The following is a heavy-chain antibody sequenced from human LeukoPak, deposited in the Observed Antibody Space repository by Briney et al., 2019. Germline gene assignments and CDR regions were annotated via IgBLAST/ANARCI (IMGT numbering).Heavy chain of an antibody. CDR3: AHRPELLSDWYNWFDP. D-gene: IGHD1-26*01. CDR1: GFSLSTSGVG. J-gene: IGHJ5*02. V-gene: IGHV2-5*01. CDR2: IYWNDDK. Sequence: SGPTLVQPTQTLTLTCTFSGFSLSTSGVGVGWIRQPPEKALEWLALIYWNDDKRYSPSLKSRLTITKDTSKNQVVLTMTNMDPVDTATYYCAHRPELLSDWYNWFDPWGQGTLVTVSS.